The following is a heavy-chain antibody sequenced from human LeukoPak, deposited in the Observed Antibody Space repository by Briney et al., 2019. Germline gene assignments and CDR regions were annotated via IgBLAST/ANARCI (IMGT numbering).Heavy chain of an antibody. CDR1: GGSISSTYDH. CDR2: IRYSGTT. J-gene: IGHJ4*02. Sequence: SETLSLTCTVSGGSISSTYDHWDWIRQSPGKGLEWLGSIRYSGTTYYNPSLKGRVTMFVDTSNNQFSLRLRSVTAADTAVYYCARRLHYFDYWGQGSPVTVSS. V-gene: IGHV4-39*01. D-gene: IGHD2-21*02. CDR3: ARRLHYFDY.